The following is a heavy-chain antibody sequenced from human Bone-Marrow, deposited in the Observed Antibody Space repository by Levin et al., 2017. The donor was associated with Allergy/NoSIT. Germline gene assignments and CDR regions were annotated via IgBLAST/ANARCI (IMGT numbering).Heavy chain of an antibody. V-gene: IGHV1-69*04. J-gene: IGHJ4*02. CDR2: IIPILGIA. Sequence: SVKVSCKASGGTFSSYTISWVRQAPGQGLEWMGRIIPILGIANYAQKFQGRVTITADKSTSTAYMELSSLRSEDTAVYYCARDLNDRYSSGWGYYFDYWGQGTLVTVSS. CDR3: ARDLNDRYSSGWGYYFDY. D-gene: IGHD6-19*01. CDR1: GGTFSSYT.